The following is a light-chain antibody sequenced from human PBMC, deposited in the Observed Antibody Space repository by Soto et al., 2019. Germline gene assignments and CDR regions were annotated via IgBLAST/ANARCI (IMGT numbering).Light chain of an antibody. CDR3: ASWDYSLSAVI. V-gene: IGLV1-51*02. Sequence: QSVLTQPPSVSAAPGQKVTISCSGSSSNIGNNYVSWYQQLPGTAPKLLIYENTQRPSGIPDRFSASKSGTSATLGITGLQTGDEADYYCASWDYSLSAVIFGGGTKVTVL. J-gene: IGLJ2*01. CDR2: ENT. CDR1: SSNIGNNY.